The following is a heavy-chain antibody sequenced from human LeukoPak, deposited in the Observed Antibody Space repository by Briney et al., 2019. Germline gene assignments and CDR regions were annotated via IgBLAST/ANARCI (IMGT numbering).Heavy chain of an antibody. CDR1: GFTFSSYA. D-gene: IGHD2-2*01. J-gene: IGHJ4*02. CDR3: AKDPVYCSSTSCYFGGLNYFDY. Sequence: PGGSLRLSCAASGFTFSSYAMSWVRQAPGKGLEWVSAISGSGGSTYYADSVKGRFTISRDNSKNTLCLQMNSLRAEDTAVYYCAKDPVYCSSTSCYFGGLNYFDYWGQGTLVTVSS. CDR2: ISGSGGST. V-gene: IGHV3-23*01.